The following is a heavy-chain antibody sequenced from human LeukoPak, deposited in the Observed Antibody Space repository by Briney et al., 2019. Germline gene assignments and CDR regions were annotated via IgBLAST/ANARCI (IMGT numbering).Heavy chain of an antibody. V-gene: IGHV5-51*01. CDR1: GYSFTTYW. CDR3: ARRLYSSGSYQIDY. Sequence: GEYLKISCKGSGYSFTTYWIGWVRQMPGKGLEWMGIIYPGDSDTSYSPSFQGQVTISADKSISTPYLQWSSLKASDTAMYYCARRLYSSGSYQIDYWGQGTLVIFSS. D-gene: IGHD6-19*01. J-gene: IGHJ4*02. CDR2: IYPGDSDT.